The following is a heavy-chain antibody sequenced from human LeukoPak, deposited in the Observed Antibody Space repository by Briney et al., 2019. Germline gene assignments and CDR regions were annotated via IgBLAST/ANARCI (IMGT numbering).Heavy chain of an antibody. Sequence: GGSLRLSCAASGFTFSSYGMNWVRQAPGKGLEWVSYISSSSSTIYYADSGKGRFTISRDNARNSLYLQMNSLRAEDTAVYYCAREHTPYGSGCTAAYWGQGTLVTVSS. CDR2: ISSSSSTI. J-gene: IGHJ4*02. D-gene: IGHD6-19*01. CDR1: GFTFSSYG. CDR3: AREHTPYGSGCTAAY. V-gene: IGHV3-48*01.